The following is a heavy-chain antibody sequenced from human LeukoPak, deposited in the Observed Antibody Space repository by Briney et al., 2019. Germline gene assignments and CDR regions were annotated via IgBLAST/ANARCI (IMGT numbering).Heavy chain of an antibody. Sequence: PGGSLRLSCAASGFTFSSYWMSWVRQAPGKGLEWVANIKQDGSEKYYVDSVKGRFTISRDNAKNSLYLQMNSLRAEDTAVYYCAKVGIVVVSGDFDYWGQGTLVTVSS. J-gene: IGHJ4*02. CDR1: GFTFSSYW. V-gene: IGHV3-7*03. D-gene: IGHD2-2*03. CDR3: AKVGIVVVSGDFDY. CDR2: IKQDGSEK.